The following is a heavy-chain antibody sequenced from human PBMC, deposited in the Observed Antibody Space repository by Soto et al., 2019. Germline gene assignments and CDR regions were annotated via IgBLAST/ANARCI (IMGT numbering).Heavy chain of an antibody. V-gene: IGHV1-2*04. D-gene: IGHD1-26*01. CDR1: GYTFTGYY. CDR3: ARSPRGWAPARGLSAFDI. Sequence: ASVKVSCKASGYTFTGYYMHWVRQAPGQGLEWMGWINPNSGGTNYAQKFQGWVTMTRDTSISTAYMELSRLRSDDTAVYYCARSPRGWAPARGLSAFDIWGQGTMVTVSS. CDR2: INPNSGGT. J-gene: IGHJ3*02.